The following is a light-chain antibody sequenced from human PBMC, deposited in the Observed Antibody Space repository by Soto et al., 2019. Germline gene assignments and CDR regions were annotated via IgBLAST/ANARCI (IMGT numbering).Light chain of an antibody. J-gene: IGKJ4*01. V-gene: IGKV3-15*01. Sequence: EIVMTQSPATLSVSPGERATLSCRASQSITSNLAWYQQKPGQAPRLLIYGASTRATGIPARFSGSGSGTELILTISSLQSEDFAVYYCQQFHNWPLTFGGGTKVDIK. CDR3: QQFHNWPLT. CDR1: QSITSN. CDR2: GAS.